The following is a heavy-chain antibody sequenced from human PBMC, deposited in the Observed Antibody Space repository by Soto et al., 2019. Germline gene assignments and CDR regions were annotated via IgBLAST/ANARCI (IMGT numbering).Heavy chain of an antibody. Sequence: SVKVSCKASGGTFSSYTISWVRQAPGQGLEWMGRIIPILGIANYAQKFKGRVTITADKSTSTAYMELSSLRFEDTAVYYCARIHDYGGDYWGQGTLVTVSS. CDR1: GGTFSSYT. J-gene: IGHJ4*02. V-gene: IGHV1-69*02. CDR2: IIPILGIA. CDR3: ARIHDYGGDY. D-gene: IGHD4-17*01.